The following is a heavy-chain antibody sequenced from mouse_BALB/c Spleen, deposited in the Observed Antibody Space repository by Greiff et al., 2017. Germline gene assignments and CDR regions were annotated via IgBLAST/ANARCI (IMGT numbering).Heavy chain of an antibody. J-gene: IGHJ1*01. V-gene: IGHV2-6-5*01. CDR1: GFSLTDYG. CDR3: AKLDRLYFDV. CDR2: IWGGGST. Sequence: VKVIESGPGLVAPSQSLSITCTVSGFSLTDYGVSWIRQPPGKGLEWLGGIWGGGSTYYNSALKSRLSISKDNSKSQVFLKMNSLQTDDTAMYYCAKLDRLYFDVWGAGTTVTVSS.